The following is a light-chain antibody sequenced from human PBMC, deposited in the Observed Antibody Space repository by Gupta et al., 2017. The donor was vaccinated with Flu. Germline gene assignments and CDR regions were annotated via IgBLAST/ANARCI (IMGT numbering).Light chain of an antibody. J-gene: IGLJ3*02. CDR3: QVWDSPRDHWV. V-gene: IGLV3-21*02. CDR2: NNA. CDR1: SLAMVT. Sequence: GQTATLTCGGNSLAMVTVHWYQQRPGQAPVLVVYNNADRPSGIPERFSGSNTENTATLTISRVVAGDEADYYCQVWDSPRDHWVFGGGTKLTVL.